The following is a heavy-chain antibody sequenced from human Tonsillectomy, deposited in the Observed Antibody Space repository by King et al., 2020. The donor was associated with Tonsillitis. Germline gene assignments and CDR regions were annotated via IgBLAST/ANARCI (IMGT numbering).Heavy chain of an antibody. Sequence: QLVQSGAEVKKPGASVKVSCKASGYIFTSYYMHWVRQAPGQGLEWMGIINPSGGSTSYAQKFQGRVTMTRDTSTSTVYMELSSLRSEDTAVYYCARDAVGQNWFDPWGQGTLVTVSS. V-gene: IGHV1-46*01. CDR1: GYIFTSYY. CDR3: ARDAVGQNWFDP. J-gene: IGHJ5*02. D-gene: IGHD1-26*01. CDR2: INPSGGST.